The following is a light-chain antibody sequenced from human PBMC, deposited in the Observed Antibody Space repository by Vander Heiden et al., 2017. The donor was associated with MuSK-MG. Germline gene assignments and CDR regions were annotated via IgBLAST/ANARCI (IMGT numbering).Light chain of an antibody. CDR1: SSNIGSNY. V-gene: IGLV1-47*01. J-gene: IGLJ2*01. CDR3: AAWDDSLSGVV. CDR2: RNN. Sequence: QSVLTPPPSASGTPGQGVTIPCSGSSSNIGSNYVYWYQQLPGTAPKLLIYRNNQRPSGVPDRFSGSKSGTSASLAISGLRSEDEADYYCAAWDDSLSGVVFGGGTKLTVL.